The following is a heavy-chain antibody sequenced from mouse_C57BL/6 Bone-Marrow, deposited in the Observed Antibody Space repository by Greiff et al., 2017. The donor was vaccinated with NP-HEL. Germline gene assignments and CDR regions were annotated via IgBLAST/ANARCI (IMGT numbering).Heavy chain of an antibody. CDR1: GYTFTSYW. Sequence: VQLQQSGAELVMPGASVKLSCKASGYTFTSYWMHWVKQRPGQGLEWIGEIDPSDSYTNYNQKFKGKSTLTVDKSSSTAYMQLSSLTSEDSAVYYCARGRIYYYYGSTSYWYFDVWGTGTTVTVAS. CDR2: IDPSDSYT. V-gene: IGHV1-69*01. J-gene: IGHJ1*03. CDR3: ARGRIYYYYGSTSYWYFDV. D-gene: IGHD1-1*01.